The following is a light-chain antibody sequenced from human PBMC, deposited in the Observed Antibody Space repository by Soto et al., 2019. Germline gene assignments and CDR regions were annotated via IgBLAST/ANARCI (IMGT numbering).Light chain of an antibody. V-gene: IGLV1-40*01. Sequence: QSVLTQPPSVSGAPGQRVTISCTGSSSNIGAGYDVHWYQQLPGTAPKLLIYGNSNRPSGVPDLFSGSKSGTSASLAITGLQAEYEADYYCQSYDSSLSGSPVVFGGGTKLTVL. CDR1: SSNIGAGYD. CDR3: QSYDSSLSGSPVV. CDR2: GNS. J-gene: IGLJ2*01.